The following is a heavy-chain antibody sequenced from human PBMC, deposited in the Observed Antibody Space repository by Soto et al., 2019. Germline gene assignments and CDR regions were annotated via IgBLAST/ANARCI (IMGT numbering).Heavy chain of an antibody. CDR2: IYYDGSR. CDR3: AKYRQPQTPDFDY. J-gene: IGHJ4*02. D-gene: IGHD5-12*01. V-gene: IGHV4-30-4*01. Sequence: PGKGLEWIGYIYYDGSRYYNPSLKTPVDMSIDSSQNQFSLRLDSVTGADTAVYYCAKYRQPQTPDFDYSGQGTLVTVYS.